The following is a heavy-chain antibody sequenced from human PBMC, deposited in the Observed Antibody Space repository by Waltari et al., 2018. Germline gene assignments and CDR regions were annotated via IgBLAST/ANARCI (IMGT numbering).Heavy chain of an antibody. CDR1: GFTFSSSW. Sequence: EVQVVESGGGLVQPGGSLRLSCAASGFTFSSSWMTWVRQAPGKGVGGVAKIKKDGSGTYYVDSGKGRFTISRDNTKNSLYLQMSSLRAEDTAVYYCAIGGVETSWYWRYWGQGTLVTVSS. CDR2: IKKDGSGT. D-gene: IGHD6-13*01. CDR3: AIGGVETSWYWRY. J-gene: IGHJ4*02. V-gene: IGHV3-7*01.